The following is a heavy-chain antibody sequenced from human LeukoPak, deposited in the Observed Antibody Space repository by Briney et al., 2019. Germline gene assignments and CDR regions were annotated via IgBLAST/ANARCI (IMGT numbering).Heavy chain of an antibody. J-gene: IGHJ4*02. CDR3: AKDFGGNYYGDYFDY. Sequence: GGSLRLSCAASGFTFSSYSMNWVRQAPGKGLEWVSSISSSSSYIYYADSVKGRFTISRDNAKNSLYLQMNSLRAEDTAVYSCAKDFGGNYYGDYFDYWGQGTLVTVSS. CDR2: ISSSSSYI. V-gene: IGHV3-21*01. D-gene: IGHD1-26*01. CDR1: GFTFSSYS.